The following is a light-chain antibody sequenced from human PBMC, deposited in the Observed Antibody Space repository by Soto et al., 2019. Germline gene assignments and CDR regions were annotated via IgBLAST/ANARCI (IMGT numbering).Light chain of an antibody. V-gene: IGLV2-23*01. CDR2: EGS. CDR1: SSDVGSYNL. CDR3: CSYAGSSTYV. Sequence: QSVLTRPASVSWSPGQSITSACTGTSSDVGSYNLVSWYQQHPGKAPKLMIYEGSKRPSGVSNRFSGSKSGNTASLTISGLQAEDEADYYCCSYAGSSTYVFGTGTKVTVL. J-gene: IGLJ1*01.